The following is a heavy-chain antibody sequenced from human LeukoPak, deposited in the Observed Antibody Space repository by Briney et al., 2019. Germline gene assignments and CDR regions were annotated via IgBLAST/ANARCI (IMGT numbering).Heavy chain of an antibody. CDR1: GGTFSSYS. CDR2: INPNSGGT. V-gene: IGHV1-2*02. J-gene: IGHJ6*03. CDR3: AADILTERYYYYYMDV. D-gene: IGHD3-9*01. Sequence: ASVKVSCKASGGTFSSYSISWVRQAPGQGLEWMGWINPNSGGTNYAQKFQGRVTMTRDTSISTAYMGLSRLRSDDTAVYYCAADILTERYYYYYMDVWGKGTTVTVSS.